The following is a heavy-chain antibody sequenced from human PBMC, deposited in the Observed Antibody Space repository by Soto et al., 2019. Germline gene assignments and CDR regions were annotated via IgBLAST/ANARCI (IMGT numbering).Heavy chain of an antibody. J-gene: IGHJ4*02. CDR1: GFTFRSYG. V-gene: IGHV3-30*18. CDR3: AKDLVVAGLRLGDVSTDLDY. D-gene: IGHD3-16*01. Sequence: QVQLVESGGGVVQPGRPLRLSCATSGFTFRSYGMHCVRQSPGKGLEWVAVISYDGESKYYADSVRGRFTISRDNSKNTLFLYMNSLRPEDTAVYYCAKDLVVAGLRLGDVSTDLDYWGQRILVTVSS. CDR2: ISYDGESK.